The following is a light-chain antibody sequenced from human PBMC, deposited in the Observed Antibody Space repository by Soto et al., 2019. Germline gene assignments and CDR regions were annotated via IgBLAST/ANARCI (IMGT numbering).Light chain of an antibody. J-gene: IGLJ1*01. Sequence: QSVLTQPPSVSGAPGQMVTISCTGSSSNIGAGYDVHWYQQLPGAAPKLLIYGNTNRPSGVPDRFSGSKSGTSASLAITGLQAEDEADYYCQSYDRSLSFYVFGTGTKVT. CDR1: SSNIGAGYD. CDR3: QSYDRSLSFYV. CDR2: GNT. V-gene: IGLV1-40*01.